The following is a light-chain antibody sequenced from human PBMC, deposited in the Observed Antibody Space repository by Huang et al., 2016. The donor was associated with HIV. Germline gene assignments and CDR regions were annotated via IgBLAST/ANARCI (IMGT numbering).Light chain of an antibody. CDR2: AAS. CDR3: QQYSNVPPYT. CDR1: QGIYNS. V-gene: IGKV1-NL1*01. Sequence: DIQMTQSPSSLSASVGDRVTITCRASQGIYNSLAWYQHKPGKAPKLLLYAASRLESGVPSRFSGSGSGTEYTLIISGLQPVDFATYFCQQYSNVPPYTFGQGTKLEMK. J-gene: IGKJ2*01.